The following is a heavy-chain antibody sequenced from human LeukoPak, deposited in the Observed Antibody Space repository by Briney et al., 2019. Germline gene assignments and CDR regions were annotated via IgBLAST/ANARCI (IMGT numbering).Heavy chain of an antibody. D-gene: IGHD2-15*01. CDR3: ASPRIGGVDY. Sequence: GGSLRLSCAASGFTFSAHWMSWVRQAPGKGLEWVANIKEDGSEKYYVDSVKGRFTIPRDNAKNSLYLQMNSLRAEDTAVYYCASPRIGGVDYWGQGTLVTVSS. V-gene: IGHV3-7*01. J-gene: IGHJ4*02. CDR1: GFTFSAHW. CDR2: IKEDGSEK.